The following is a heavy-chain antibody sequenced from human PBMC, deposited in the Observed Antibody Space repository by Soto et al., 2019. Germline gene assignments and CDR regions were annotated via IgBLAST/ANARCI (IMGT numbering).Heavy chain of an antibody. CDR3: AREAIAARLSYYYGMDV. D-gene: IGHD6-6*01. V-gene: IGHV4-38-2*02. J-gene: IGHJ6*02. Sequence: SETLSLTCAVSGYSISSGYYWGWIQQPPGKGLEWIGSIYHSGSTYYNPSLKSRVTISVDTSKNQFSLKLSSVTAADTAVYYCAREAIAARLSYYYGMDVWGQGTTVTVSS. CDR1: GYSISSGYY. CDR2: IYHSGST.